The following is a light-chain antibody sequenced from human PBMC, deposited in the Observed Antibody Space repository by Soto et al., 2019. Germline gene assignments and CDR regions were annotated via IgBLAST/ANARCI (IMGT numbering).Light chain of an antibody. CDR3: QQYNTYPWT. CDR1: QSIGSW. J-gene: IGKJ1*01. CDR2: TAS. V-gene: IGKV1-5*03. Sequence: DIQMTQSPSTLSGSVGDRVIITCRASQSIGSWLAWYQQQPGKVPKLLIYTASTLQSGVPSRFSGSGSGAEFTLTISSLQPEDFATYYYQQYNTYPWTFGQGTKVDIK.